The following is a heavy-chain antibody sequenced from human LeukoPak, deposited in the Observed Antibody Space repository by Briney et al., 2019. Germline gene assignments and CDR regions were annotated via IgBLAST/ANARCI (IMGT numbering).Heavy chain of an antibody. V-gene: IGHV3-9*01. Sequence: QPGGSLRLSCAASGFTFDDYAVHWVRQLPGKGLEWVSRISWNSGGIGYAGSVKGRFTISRDNSKNTLYLQMNSLRAEDTAVYYCAKDIDGWFGELWDYWGQGTLVTVSS. J-gene: IGHJ4*02. CDR1: GFTFDDYA. CDR3: AKDIDGWFGELWDY. CDR2: ISWNSGGI. D-gene: IGHD3-10*01.